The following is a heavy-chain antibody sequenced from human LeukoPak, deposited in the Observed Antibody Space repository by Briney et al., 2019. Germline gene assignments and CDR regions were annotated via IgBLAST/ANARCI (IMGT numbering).Heavy chain of an antibody. CDR2: IDTGGRT. J-gene: IGHJ4*02. CDR1: GFTVNSND. V-gene: IGHV3-66*01. Sequence: GGSLRLSCAASGFTVNSNDMSWVRQAPGKGLEWVSVIDTGGRTYYADSVKGRFTISRDNSKNTLYLQMNSLRAEDTAVYYCAKDAGGIVVVPALFDYWGQGTLVTVSS. CDR3: AKDAGGIVVVPALFDY. D-gene: IGHD2-2*01.